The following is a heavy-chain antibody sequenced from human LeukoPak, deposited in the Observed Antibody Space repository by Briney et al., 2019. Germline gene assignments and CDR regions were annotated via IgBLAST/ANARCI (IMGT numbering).Heavy chain of an antibody. CDR2: IYYSGST. V-gene: IGHV4-39*01. CDR3: ARSKGDGSGYYYDY. CDR1: GGSISSSSYY. Sequence: SETLSLTCTVSGGSISSSSYYWGWIRQPPGKGLEWIASIYYSGSTYDNPSLKSRVTISVDTPMNQFSLKLNSVTAADTAVYYCARSKGDGSGYYYDYWGQGTLVTVSS. J-gene: IGHJ4*02. D-gene: IGHD3-22*01.